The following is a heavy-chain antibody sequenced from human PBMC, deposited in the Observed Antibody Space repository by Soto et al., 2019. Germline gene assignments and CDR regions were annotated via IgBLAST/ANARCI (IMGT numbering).Heavy chain of an antibody. Sequence: EVQLVESGGDLVQPGGSLRLSCAASGFTFSGHWMHWVRQVPGKGLEWVSRINTDGGSSAYADSVKGRFTISRDNAKNTLSLHMKGLRAEDTAVYYCAREAGYCSRTSCYRRAFDTWGQGTTVTVS. CDR3: AREAGYCSRTSCYRRAFDT. J-gene: IGHJ3*02. CDR2: INTDGGSS. D-gene: IGHD2-2*01. V-gene: IGHV3-74*03. CDR1: GFTFSGHW.